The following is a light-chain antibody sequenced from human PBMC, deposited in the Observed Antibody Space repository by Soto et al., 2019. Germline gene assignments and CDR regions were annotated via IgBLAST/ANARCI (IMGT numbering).Light chain of an antibody. J-gene: IGKJ4*01. CDR1: QAISSY. V-gene: IGKV1-27*01. CDR3: HKYSHAPT. CDR2: ATS. Sequence: DIQLTQSPSSLSASVGDRVTITCRASQAISSYLAWYQQKPGKGPELLLYATSTVQSAAPSRFSGSGSGTDFTLTISSLQPEDVATYYCHKYSHAPTCGGGTKVEIK.